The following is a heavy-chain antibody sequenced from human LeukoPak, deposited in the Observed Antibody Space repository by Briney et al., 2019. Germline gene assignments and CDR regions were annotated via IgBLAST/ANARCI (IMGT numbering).Heavy chain of an antibody. Sequence: SETLSLTCAVSGYSISSGYYWGWIRQTPGKGLEWIGSIYHSGSTYYNPSLKSRVTISVDTSKNQFSLKLSSVTAADTAVYYCARWSSGSYDGFDYWGQGTLVTVSS. V-gene: IGHV4-38-2*01. J-gene: IGHJ4*02. CDR2: IYHSGST. CDR1: GYSISSGYY. D-gene: IGHD3-10*01. CDR3: ARWSSGSYDGFDY.